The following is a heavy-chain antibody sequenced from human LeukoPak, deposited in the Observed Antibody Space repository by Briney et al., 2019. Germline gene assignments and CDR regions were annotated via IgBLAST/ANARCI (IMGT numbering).Heavy chain of an antibody. CDR3: ARAFSPYYYYGMDV. CDR2: ISYDGSNK. Sequence: AGGSLRLSCAASGFTFSSYAMHWVRQAPGKGLEWVAVISYDGSNKYYTDSVKGRFTISRDNSKNTLYLQMNSLRAEDTAVYYCARAFSPYYYYGMDVWGQGTTVTVSS. V-gene: IGHV3-30-3*01. CDR1: GFTFSSYA. J-gene: IGHJ6*02.